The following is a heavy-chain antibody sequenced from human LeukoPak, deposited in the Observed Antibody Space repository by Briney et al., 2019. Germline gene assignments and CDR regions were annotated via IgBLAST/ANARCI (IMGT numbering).Heavy chain of an antibody. CDR2: IYYSGST. CDR3: ARDGRGDSIAVAGTSGPYWYFDL. J-gene: IGHJ2*01. D-gene: IGHD6-19*01. Sequence: SETLSLTCTVSGGSISSGGYYWSWIRQHPGKGLEWIGYIYYSGSTYYNPSLKSRVTISVDTSKNQFSLKLSSVTAADTAVYYCARDGRGDSIAVAGTSGPYWYFDLWGRGTLVTVSS. V-gene: IGHV4-31*03. CDR1: GGSISSGGYY.